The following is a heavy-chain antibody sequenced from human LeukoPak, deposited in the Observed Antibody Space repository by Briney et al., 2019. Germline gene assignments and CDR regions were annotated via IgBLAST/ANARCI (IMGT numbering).Heavy chain of an antibody. V-gene: IGHV4-59*01. CDR2: IYYSGGT. CDR1: GGSISSYY. D-gene: IGHD6-19*01. J-gene: IGHJ4*02. CDR3: ARVLLAGTNGEWPFDY. Sequence: SETLSLTCTVSGGSISSYYWSWIRQPPGKGLEWIGYIYYSGGTNYNPSLKSRVTISVDTSKNQFSLKLSSVTAADTAVYYCARVLLAGTNGEWPFDYWGQGTLVTVSS.